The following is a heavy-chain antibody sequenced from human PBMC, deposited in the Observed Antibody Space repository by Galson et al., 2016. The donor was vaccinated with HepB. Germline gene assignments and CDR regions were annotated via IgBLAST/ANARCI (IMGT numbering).Heavy chain of an antibody. V-gene: IGHV3-23*01. CDR2: ISGSGGTT. Sequence: SLRLSCAASGFTFSNFGMSWVRQAPGKGLEWVSIISGSGGTTSYADSVEGRFTVSRDNSKNTVYLQMNNLSAEDTAIYYCARDGVRWSPVEYFHYWGQGTLVTVSP. CDR3: ARDGVRWSPVEYFHY. J-gene: IGHJ1*01. CDR1: GFTFSNFG. D-gene: IGHD3-3*01.